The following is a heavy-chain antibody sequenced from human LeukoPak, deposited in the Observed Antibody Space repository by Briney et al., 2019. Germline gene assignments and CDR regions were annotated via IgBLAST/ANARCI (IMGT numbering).Heavy chain of an antibody. V-gene: IGHV1-8*01. CDR2: MNPNSGNT. CDR1: GYTFTSYD. Sequence: ASVKVSCKASGYTFTSYDINRVRQATGQGPEWMGWMNPNSGNTGYAQKFQGRVTMTRNTSISTAYMELNSLRSEDTAVYYCTTGHYSILGYCSSTSCYGDAFDIWGQGTMVTVSS. CDR3: TTGHYSILGYCSSTSCYGDAFDI. D-gene: IGHD2-2*01. J-gene: IGHJ3*02.